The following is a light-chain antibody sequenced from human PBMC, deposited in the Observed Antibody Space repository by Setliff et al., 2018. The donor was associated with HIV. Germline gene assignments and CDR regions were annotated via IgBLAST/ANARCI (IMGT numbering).Light chain of an antibody. CDR1: VLPNQY. Sequence: SYELTQPPSVSVSPGQTARITCSADVLPNQYAYWYQQKSGQAPVLVIYRDNERTSGIPERFSGSSAGTTVTLTITGVQAEDEADYYCQSADNSGTYRVVGGGTK. CDR3: QSADNSGTYRV. J-gene: IGLJ3*02. V-gene: IGLV3-25*03. CDR2: RDN.